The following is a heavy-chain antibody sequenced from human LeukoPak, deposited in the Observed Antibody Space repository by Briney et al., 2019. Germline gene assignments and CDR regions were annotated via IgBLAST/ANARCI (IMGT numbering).Heavy chain of an antibody. CDR2: IWYDGSNK. J-gene: IGHJ4*02. CDR1: GFTFSSYG. V-gene: IGHV3-33*01. D-gene: IGHD4-17*01. CDR3: AREPSFYGDYFGFDY. Sequence: GGSLTLSCAASGFTFSSYGRHWVRQAPGKGLEWVAVIWYDGSNKYYADSVKGRFTISRDNSKNTLYLQMNSLRAEDTAVYYCAREPSFYGDYFGFDYWGQGTLVTVSS.